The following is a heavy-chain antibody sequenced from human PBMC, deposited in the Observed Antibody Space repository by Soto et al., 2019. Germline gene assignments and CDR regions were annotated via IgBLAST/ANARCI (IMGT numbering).Heavy chain of an antibody. D-gene: IGHD5-12*01. CDR1: GYSISSGYY. CDR3: ARDSPLGSTINY. V-gene: IGHV4-38-2*02. CDR2: IYHSGST. Sequence: PSETLSLTCAVSGYSISSGYYWGWIRQPPGKGLEWIGGIYHSGSTYYNPSLKSRVTISVDTSKNQFSLKLSSVTAADTAVYYCARDSPLGSTINYWGQGTLVTVSS. J-gene: IGHJ4*02.